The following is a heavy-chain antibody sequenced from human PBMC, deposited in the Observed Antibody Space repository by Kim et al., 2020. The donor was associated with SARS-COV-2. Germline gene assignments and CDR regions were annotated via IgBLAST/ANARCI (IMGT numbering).Heavy chain of an antibody. V-gene: IGHV3-30*04. CDR1: GFTFSSYA. D-gene: IGHD6-13*01. CDR3: ARESSGYSSSWYVGNFDY. Sequence: GGSLRLSCAASGFTFSSYAMHWVRQAPGKGLEWVAVISYDGSNKYYADSVKGRFTISRDNSKNTLYLQMNSLRAEDTAVYYCARESSGYSSSWYVGNFDYWGQGTLVTVSS. CDR2: ISYDGSNK. J-gene: IGHJ4*02.